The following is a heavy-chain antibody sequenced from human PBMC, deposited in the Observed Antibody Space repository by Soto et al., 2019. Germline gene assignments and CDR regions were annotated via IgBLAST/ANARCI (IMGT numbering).Heavy chain of an antibody. CDR2: IKSKTDGGTT. CDR3: TTATSRIDFDAFDI. V-gene: IGHV3-15*07. Sequence: GGSLRLSCAASGFTFSNAWMNWVRQAPGKGLEWVGRIKSKTDGGTTDYAAPVKGRFTISRDDSKNTLYLQMNSLKTEDTAVYYCTTATSRIDFDAFDIWGQGTMVTVSS. CDR1: GFTFSNAW. J-gene: IGHJ3*02. D-gene: IGHD2-2*01.